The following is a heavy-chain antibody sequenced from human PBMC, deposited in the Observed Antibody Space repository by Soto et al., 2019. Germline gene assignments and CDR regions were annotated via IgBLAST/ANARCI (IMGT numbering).Heavy chain of an antibody. D-gene: IGHD2-2*02. Sequence: HPGGSLRLSCAASGFTFSSYAMSWVRQAPGKGLEWVSAISGSGGSTYYADSVKGRFTISRDNSKNTLYLQMNSLRAEDTAVYYCAKDRDIVVVPAAIPPDQAMVSVAAFDIWGQGTMVTVSS. CDR2: ISGSGGST. J-gene: IGHJ3*02. V-gene: IGHV3-23*01. CDR3: AKDRDIVVVPAAIPPDQAMVSVAAFDI. CDR1: GFTFSSYA.